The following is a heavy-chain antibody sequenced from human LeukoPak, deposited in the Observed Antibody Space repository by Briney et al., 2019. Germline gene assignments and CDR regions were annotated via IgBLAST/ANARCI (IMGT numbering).Heavy chain of an antibody. CDR2: ICPGDSDT. J-gene: IGHJ4*02. D-gene: IGHD5-12*01. V-gene: IGHV5-51*01. Sequence: GESLKISCKASGFSFTNYCIGWVRHVPGKGLEWMGIICPGDSDTRYSPYFQGQLTISADKSISTAYLQWSSLKASDTAMYYCSLRSGYDYDYWGQGTLVTVSS. CDR3: SLRSGYDYDY. CDR1: GFSFTNYC.